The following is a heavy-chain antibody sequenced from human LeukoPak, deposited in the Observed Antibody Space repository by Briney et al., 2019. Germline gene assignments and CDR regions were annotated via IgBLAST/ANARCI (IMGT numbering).Heavy chain of an antibody. CDR2: IYHSGST. D-gene: IGHD3-10*01. V-gene: IGHV4-30-2*01. CDR1: GGSISSGGYS. CDR3: ASGSHYNWFDP. J-gene: IGHJ5*02. Sequence: PSETLSLTRAVSGGSISSGGYSWSWIRQPPGKGLEWIGYIYHSGSTYYNPSLKSRVTISVDRSKNQFSLKLSSVTAADTAVYYCASGSHYNWFDPWGQGTLVTVSS.